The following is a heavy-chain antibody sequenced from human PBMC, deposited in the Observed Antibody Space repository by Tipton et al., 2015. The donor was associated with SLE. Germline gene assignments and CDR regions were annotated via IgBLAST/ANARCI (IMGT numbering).Heavy chain of an antibody. D-gene: IGHD5-18*01. CDR1: GGSFSGYY. CDR2: INHSGST. CDR3: TGGYSYGGDYFDY. V-gene: IGHV4-34*01. Sequence: TLSLTCAVYGGSFSGYYWSWIRQPPGKGLEWIGEINHSGSTNYNPSLKSRVTISVDTSKNQFSLKLSSVTAADTAVYYCTGGYSYGGDYFDYWGQGTLVT. J-gene: IGHJ4*02.